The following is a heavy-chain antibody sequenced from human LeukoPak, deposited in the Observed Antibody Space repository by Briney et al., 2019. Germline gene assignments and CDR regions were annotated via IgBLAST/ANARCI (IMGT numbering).Heavy chain of an antibody. CDR1: GGSISSNTYF. D-gene: IGHD5/OR15-5a*01. J-gene: IGHJ5*02. CDR2: IRYSGST. CDR3: ATSDTVSTYNWFDP. V-gene: IGHV4-39*01. Sequence: WETLSLTCTVSGGSISSNTYFWGWIRRPPGKGLEWIGSIRYSGSTYYNPSLKSRVTISVDTSNNQFSLHLTSLTAADTAVYYCATSDTVSTYNWFDPWGLGTLVTVS.